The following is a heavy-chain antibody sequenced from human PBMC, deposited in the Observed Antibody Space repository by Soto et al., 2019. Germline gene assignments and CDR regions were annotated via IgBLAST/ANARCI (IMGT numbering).Heavy chain of an antibody. D-gene: IGHD6-13*01. CDR1: GYTFTGYY. CDR2: INPNSGGT. Sequence: GASVQVSCKASGYTFTGYYMHWVRQAPGQGLEWMGWINPNSGGTNYAQKFQGRVTMTRDTSISTAYMELSRLRSDDTAVYYCARRYSSSWLDAFDIWGQGTMVTVSS. J-gene: IGHJ3*02. CDR3: ARRYSSSWLDAFDI. V-gene: IGHV1-2*02.